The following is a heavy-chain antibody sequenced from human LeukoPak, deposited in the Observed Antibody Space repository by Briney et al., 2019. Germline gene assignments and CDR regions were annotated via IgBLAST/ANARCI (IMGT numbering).Heavy chain of an antibody. V-gene: IGHV3-30*03. Sequence: GGSLRLSCAASGFTFSSYGMHWVRQAPGKGLEWVAVISYDGSNKYYADSVKGRFTISRDNSKNTLYLQMSSLRAEDTAVYYCARSYSSGWFPDAFDIWGQGTMVTVSS. CDR1: GFTFSSYG. J-gene: IGHJ3*02. D-gene: IGHD6-19*01. CDR3: ARSYSSGWFPDAFDI. CDR2: ISYDGSNK.